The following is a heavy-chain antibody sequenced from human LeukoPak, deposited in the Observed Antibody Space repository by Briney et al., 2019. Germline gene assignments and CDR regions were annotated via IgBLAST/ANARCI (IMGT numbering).Heavy chain of an antibody. CDR3: AANGYYTIEY. J-gene: IGHJ4*02. D-gene: IGHD1-26*01. Sequence: SETLSLTCAVSGDSLSSIDWWSWVRQPPGKGLEWIGEIHHTGSTNYNPSLKSRVTISVDKSKNQFSLNFNSMSAADSAVYYCAANGYYTIEYWGQGTLVTVSS. CDR2: IHHTGST. V-gene: IGHV4-4*02. CDR1: GDSLSSIDW.